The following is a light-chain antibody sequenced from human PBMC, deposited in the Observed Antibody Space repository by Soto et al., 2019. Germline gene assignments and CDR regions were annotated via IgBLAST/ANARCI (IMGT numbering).Light chain of an antibody. CDR1: SSDVGGYNY. Sequence: QSALTQPPSASGSPGQSVTISCTGTSSDVGGYNYVSWYQQHPGKAPKLMIFEVSERPSGVSDRFSGSKSGNTASLTVSGLQAEDEADYYCSSYAGSNNFVVFGGGTKVTVL. J-gene: IGLJ2*01. CDR2: EVS. CDR3: SSYAGSNNFVV. V-gene: IGLV2-8*01.